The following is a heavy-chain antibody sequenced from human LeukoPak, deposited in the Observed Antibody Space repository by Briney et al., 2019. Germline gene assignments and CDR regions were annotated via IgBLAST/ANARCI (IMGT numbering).Heavy chain of an antibody. CDR3: ARKVATAGKGNFDY. CDR1: GDSFCSNSAS. D-gene: IGHD6-13*01. V-gene: IGHV6-1*01. Sequence: PSQTLSLTCAISGDSFCSNSASWNWIRQSPSRGLEWLGRTDYSTKWYNDYAVSVKSRITINADTSKNQFSLQLNYVTPEDTAVYYCARKVATAGKGNFDYWGQGTLVTVSS. CDR2: TDYSTKWYN. J-gene: IGHJ4*02.